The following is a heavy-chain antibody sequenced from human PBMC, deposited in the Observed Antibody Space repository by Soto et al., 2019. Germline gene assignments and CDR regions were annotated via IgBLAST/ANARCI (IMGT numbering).Heavy chain of an antibody. CDR3: ARMTTVTTIGYFDL. Sequence: QVTLKESGPVLVKPTETLTLTCTVSGFSLSNARMGVSWIRQPPGKALEWLAHIFSNDEKSYSTSLKSRLTISKDTSKRQVVLTMTNMDPMDTATYYCARMTTVTTIGYFDLWGRGTLVTVSS. CDR1: GFSLSNARMG. V-gene: IGHV2-26*01. D-gene: IGHD4-17*01. J-gene: IGHJ2*01. CDR2: IFSNDEK.